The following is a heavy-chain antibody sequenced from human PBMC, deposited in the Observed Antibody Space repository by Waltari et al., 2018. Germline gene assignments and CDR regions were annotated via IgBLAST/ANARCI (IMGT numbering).Heavy chain of an antibody. CDR1: GYTLTELS. CDR2: FDPEDGET. J-gene: IGHJ6*02. D-gene: IGHD1-1*01. CDR3: HGRERRGSYYYYGMDV. Sequence: QVQLVQSGAEVKKPGASVKVSCKVSGYTLTELSMHWVRKAPGKGLEWMGGFDPEDGETIYAQKFQGRVTMTEDTSTDTAYMELSSLRSEDTAVYYCHGRERRGSYYYYGMDVWGQGTTVTVSS. V-gene: IGHV1-24*01.